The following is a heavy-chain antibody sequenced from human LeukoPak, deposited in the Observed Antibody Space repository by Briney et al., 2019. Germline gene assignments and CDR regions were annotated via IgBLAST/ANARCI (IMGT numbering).Heavy chain of an antibody. CDR3: ATYRSESAFEM. V-gene: IGHV4-59*01. CDR2: ISYTGSP. Sequence: QVQLQESGPGMVKPSETLSLSCTVSGGSIQTYHWSWIRQSPGKGLEWIGYISYTGSPHYNPSLKSRVTISVDTSRYQFSLKLSSVTAADTAVYYCATYRSESAFEMWGQGTMVTVSS. J-gene: IGHJ3*02. CDR1: GGSIQTYH. D-gene: IGHD3-16*01.